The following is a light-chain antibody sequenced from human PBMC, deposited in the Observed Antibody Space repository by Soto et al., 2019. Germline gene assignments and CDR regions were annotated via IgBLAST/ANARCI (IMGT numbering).Light chain of an antibody. CDR2: DVS. J-gene: IGLJ1*01. CDR1: SSDVGGNH. CDR3: SSHTSSSRYV. Sequence: QPVLTQPASVSGSPGQSITISCTGTSSDVGGNHVSWYQQHPGKAPRLIIYDVSNRPSGISNRFSGSKSDNTASLTISGLQADDEADYYCSSHTSSSRYVFGTGTKHTVL. V-gene: IGLV2-14*01.